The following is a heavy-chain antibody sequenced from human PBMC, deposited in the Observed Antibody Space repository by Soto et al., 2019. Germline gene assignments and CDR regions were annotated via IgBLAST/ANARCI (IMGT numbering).Heavy chain of an antibody. CDR1: GGSISSSSYY. J-gene: IGHJ6*02. Sequence: PSETLSLTCTVSGGSISSSSYYWGWIRQPPGKGLEWIGSIYYSGSTYYNPSLKSRVTISVDTSKNQFSLKLSSVTAADTAVYYCASHSTVTSGSGMDVWGQGTTVTVSS. D-gene: IGHD4-17*01. CDR2: IYYSGST. CDR3: ASHSTVTSGSGMDV. V-gene: IGHV4-39*01.